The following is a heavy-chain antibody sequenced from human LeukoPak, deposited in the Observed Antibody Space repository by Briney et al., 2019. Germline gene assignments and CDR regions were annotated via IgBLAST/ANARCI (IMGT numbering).Heavy chain of an antibody. J-gene: IGHJ4*02. Sequence: SETLSLTCTVSGGSISSSSYYWGWIRQPPGKGLEWIGSIYYSGSTYYNPSLKSRVTIPVDTSKNQFSLKLSSVTAADTAVYYCARIMITFGGVIDNWGQGTLVTVSS. D-gene: IGHD3-16*02. CDR3: ARIMITFGGVIDN. CDR1: GGSISSSSYY. CDR2: IYYSGST. V-gene: IGHV4-39*01.